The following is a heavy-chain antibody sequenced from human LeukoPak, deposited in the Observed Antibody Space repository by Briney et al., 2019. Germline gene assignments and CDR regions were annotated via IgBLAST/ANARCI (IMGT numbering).Heavy chain of an antibody. CDR2: INPSGGST. D-gene: IGHD4-17*01. Sequence: GASVKVSCKASGYTFTGYYMHWVRQAPGQGLEWMGIINPSGGSTTNAQKFQGRVIMTGDMSTSTVYMELSSLRFEDTAVYFCARYGHSPFFDYWGQGTLVIVSS. CDR1: GYTFTGYY. CDR3: ARYGHSPFFDY. V-gene: IGHV1-46*01. J-gene: IGHJ4*02.